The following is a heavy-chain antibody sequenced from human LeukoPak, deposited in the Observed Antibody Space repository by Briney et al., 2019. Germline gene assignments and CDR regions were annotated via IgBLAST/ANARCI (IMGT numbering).Heavy chain of an antibody. CDR3: ASCSSTSNDAFDI. CDR2: IYHSGST. J-gene: IGHJ3*02. Sequence: ASETLSLTCTVSGGSISSGYYWGWIRQPPGKGLEWIGSIYHSGSTYYNPSLKSRVTISVDTSKNQFSLKLSSVTAADTAVYYCASCSSTSNDAFDIWGQGTMVTVSS. V-gene: IGHV4-38-2*02. D-gene: IGHD2-2*01. CDR1: GGSISSGYY.